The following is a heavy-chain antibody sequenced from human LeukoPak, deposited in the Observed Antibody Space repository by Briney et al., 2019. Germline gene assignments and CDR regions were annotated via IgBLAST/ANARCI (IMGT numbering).Heavy chain of an antibody. CDR3: AKKDNGNYFNFDY. CDR2: IYSGGNT. V-gene: IGHV3-66*01. CDR1: GFTINNNY. Sequence: PGGSLRLSCAASGFTINNNYMNWVRQAPGKGLEWVSVIYSGGNTYYADSVKGRFTISRDNSKNTLHLQMNSLRAEDTAVYYCAKKDNGNYFNFDYWGQGTLVTVSS. D-gene: IGHD2/OR15-2a*01. J-gene: IGHJ4*02.